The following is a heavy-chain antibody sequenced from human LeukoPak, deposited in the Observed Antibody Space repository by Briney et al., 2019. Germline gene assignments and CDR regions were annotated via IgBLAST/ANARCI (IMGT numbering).Heavy chain of an antibody. V-gene: IGHV3-23*01. J-gene: IGHJ4*02. CDR2: IKGGGGDP. D-gene: IGHD2-21*02. Sequence: GGSLRLSWAAAGFTFSSYAMGWVRQAPGEGLEWVSSIKGGGGDPFYADSVRGRFTISKDKSKNTLYLQLNSLRAEDTAVYFCAQGGHDFNPFYYWGQGTLVTVSS. CDR3: AQGGHDFNPFYY. CDR1: GFTFSSYA.